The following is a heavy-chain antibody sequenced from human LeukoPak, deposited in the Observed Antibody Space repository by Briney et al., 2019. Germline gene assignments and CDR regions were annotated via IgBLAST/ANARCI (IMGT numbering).Heavy chain of an antibody. CDR2: INHSGST. J-gene: IGHJ5*02. CDR3: ARGLTHDYGDHNWFDP. Sequence: SETPSLTCAVYGGSFSGYYWSWIRQPPGKGLEWIGEINHSGSTNYNPSLKSRVTISVDTSKNQFSLKLSSVTAADTAVYYCARGLTHDYGDHNWFDPWGQGTLVTVSS. CDR1: GGSFSGYY. V-gene: IGHV4-34*01. D-gene: IGHD4-17*01.